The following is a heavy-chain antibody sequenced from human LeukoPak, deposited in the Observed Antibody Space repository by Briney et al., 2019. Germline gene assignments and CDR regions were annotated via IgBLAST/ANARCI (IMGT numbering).Heavy chain of an antibody. D-gene: IGHD1-26*01. Sequence: EASVKVSCKASGYTFTSYGISWVRQAPGQGLEWMGWISAYNGNTNYAQKLQGRVTMTTDTSTSTAYMELRSLRSDDTAVYYCTRRMGATILGFYYDFWGQGSLVTVSS. CDR2: ISAYNGNT. J-gene: IGHJ4*02. CDR1: GYTFTSYG. V-gene: IGHV1-18*01. CDR3: TRRMGATILGFYYDF.